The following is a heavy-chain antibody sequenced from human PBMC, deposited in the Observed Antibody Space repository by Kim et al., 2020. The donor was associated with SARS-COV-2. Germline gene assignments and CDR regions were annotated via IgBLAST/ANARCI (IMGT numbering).Heavy chain of an antibody. J-gene: IGHJ4*02. CDR3: AKDARSGWYDY. Sequence: GGSLRLSCAASGFTFSSYGMHWVRQAPGKGLEWVSVISYDGSNKYYADSVKGRFTISRDNSKNTLYLQMNSLRAEDTAVYYCAKDARSGWYDYWGQGTLVTVSS. CDR1: GFTFSSYG. D-gene: IGHD6-19*01. V-gene: IGHV3-30*18. CDR2: ISYDGSNK.